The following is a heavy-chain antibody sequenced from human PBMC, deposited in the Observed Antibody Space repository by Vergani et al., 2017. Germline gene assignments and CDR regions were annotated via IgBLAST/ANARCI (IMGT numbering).Heavy chain of an antibody. D-gene: IGHD2-15*01. V-gene: IGHV4-59*08. Sequence: QVQLQESGPGLVKPSETLSLTCTVSGGPISSYYWSWIRQAPGKGLGWVGYIYYSGSTNYNPALQSRVTISVDTSKNQFSLKLRSVTAADTAVYYCARGAEDDSNWFDPWGQGTLVTVSS. CDR2: IYYSGST. CDR1: GGPISSYY. J-gene: IGHJ5*02. CDR3: ARGAEDDSNWFDP.